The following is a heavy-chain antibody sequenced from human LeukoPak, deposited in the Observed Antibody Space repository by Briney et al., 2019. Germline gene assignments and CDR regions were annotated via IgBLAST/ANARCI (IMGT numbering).Heavy chain of an antibody. Sequence: SETLSLTCAVYGGSFSGYYWSWIRQPPGKGLEWIGEINHSGSTNYNPSLKSRVTISVDTSKNQFSLKLSSVTAADTAVYYCAARDDYGDWYDPWGQGTLVTVSS. CDR2: INHSGST. J-gene: IGHJ5*02. CDR1: GGSFSGYY. D-gene: IGHD4-17*01. V-gene: IGHV4-34*01. CDR3: AARDDYGDWYDP.